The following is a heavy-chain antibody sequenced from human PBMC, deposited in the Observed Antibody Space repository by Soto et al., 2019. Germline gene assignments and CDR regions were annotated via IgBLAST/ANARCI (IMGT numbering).Heavy chain of an antibody. J-gene: IGHJ4*02. CDR1: GDSVSSSNYS. D-gene: IGHD3-10*01. CDR2: ILHGGNT. V-gene: IGHV4-39*01. CDR3: ARHVAAAGGYYGY. Sequence: QLQLQESRPGLVKPSETLSLTCTVSGDSVSSSNYSWGWIRHPPGRGLEWIGSILHGGNTYYNPSPKSRVTISVDTSENQFCPKLSSVAGSDTALYYRARHVAAAGGYYGYWGQGTRVTVSA.